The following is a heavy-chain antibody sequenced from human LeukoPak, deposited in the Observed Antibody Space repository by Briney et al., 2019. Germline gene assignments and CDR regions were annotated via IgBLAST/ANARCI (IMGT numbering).Heavy chain of an antibody. J-gene: IGHJ5*02. V-gene: IGHV1-2*06. CDR1: GYTFTGYC. CDR2: INPNSGGT. D-gene: IGHD3-22*01. CDR3: ARVARYYYDSSGYYGKNDWFDP. Sequence: GASVKVSCKASGYTFTGYCMHWVRQAPGQGLEWMGRINPNSGGTNYAQKFQGRVTMTRDTSISTAYMELSRLRSDDTAVYYCARVARYYYDSSGYYGKNDWFDPWGQGTLVTVSS.